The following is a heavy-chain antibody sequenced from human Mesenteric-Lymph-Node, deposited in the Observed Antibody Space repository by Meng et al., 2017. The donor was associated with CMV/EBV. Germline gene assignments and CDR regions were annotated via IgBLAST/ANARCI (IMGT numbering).Heavy chain of an antibody. CDR2: IYYSGST. V-gene: IGHV4-59*12. CDR3: ARADVDIVALDY. J-gene: IGHJ4*02. D-gene: IGHD5-12*01. CDR1: GGSISSYY. Sequence: SETLSLTCTVSGGSISSYYWSWIRQPPGKGLEWIGYIYYSGSTNYNPSLKSRVTISVDTSKNQFSLKLSSVTAADTAVYYCARADVDIVALDYWGQGTLVTVSS.